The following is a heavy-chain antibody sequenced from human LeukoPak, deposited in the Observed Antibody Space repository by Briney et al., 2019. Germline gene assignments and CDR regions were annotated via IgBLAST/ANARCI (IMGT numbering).Heavy chain of an antibody. CDR1: GFTFSSYT. CDR3: ARTISSSSTSCFLY. Sequence: GGSLRLSCAASGFTFSSYTMSWVRQVPGKGLVWVSRINSDGSSTSYADSVKGRFTISRDNAKNTLYLQMNSLRAEDTAVYYCARTISSSSTSCFLYWGQGTLVTVSS. CDR2: INSDGSST. D-gene: IGHD2-2*01. J-gene: IGHJ4*02. V-gene: IGHV3-74*01.